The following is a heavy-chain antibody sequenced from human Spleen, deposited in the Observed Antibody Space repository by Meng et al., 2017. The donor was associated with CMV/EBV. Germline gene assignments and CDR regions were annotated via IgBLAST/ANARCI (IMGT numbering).Heavy chain of an antibody. V-gene: IGHV3-21*01. CDR2: ISSSSSYI. Sequence: GESLKISCAASGFTFSSYSMNWVRQAPGKGLEWVSSISSSSSYIYYADSVKGRITISRDNAKNSLYLQMNSLRAEDTAVYYCARDELYCIGGSCYPGAFFDYWGQGTLVTVSS. CDR1: GFTFSSYS. CDR3: ARDELYCIGGSCYPGAFFDY. D-gene: IGHD2-15*01. J-gene: IGHJ4*02.